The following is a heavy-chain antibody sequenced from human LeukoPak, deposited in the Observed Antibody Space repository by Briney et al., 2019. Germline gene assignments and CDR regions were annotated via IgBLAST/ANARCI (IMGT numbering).Heavy chain of an antibody. V-gene: IGHV3-30*03. J-gene: IGHJ4*02. Sequence: GGSLRLSCAASGFTFSSYGMHWVRQAPGKGLEWMAVISYDGSNKYYSDSVKGRSTICRDNSKNTLYLQMNSLTAEDTAVYYCATLWFGELPDYWGQGTLVTVSS. CDR3: ATLWFGELPDY. D-gene: IGHD3-10*01. CDR1: GFTFSSYG. CDR2: ISYDGSNK.